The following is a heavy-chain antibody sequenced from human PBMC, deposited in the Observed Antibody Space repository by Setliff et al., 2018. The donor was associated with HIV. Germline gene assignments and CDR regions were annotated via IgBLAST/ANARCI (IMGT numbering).Heavy chain of an antibody. J-gene: IGHJ4*02. CDR3: ARDRNCGNGCYSSADH. CDR2: MSGDANSQ. CDR1: GFIFSTFP. D-gene: IGHD2-21*01. V-gene: IGHV3-30*01. Sequence: PGGSLRLSCAASGFIFSTFPMHWVRQAPGKGLEWVAVMSGDANSQYYADSVRGRFTISRDNSKNTVYLQMISLTTEDTAVYYCARDRNCGNGCYSSADHWGLGTLVTVSS.